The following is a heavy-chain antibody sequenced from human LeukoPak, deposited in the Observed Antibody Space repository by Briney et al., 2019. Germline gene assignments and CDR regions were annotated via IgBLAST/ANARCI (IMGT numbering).Heavy chain of an antibody. D-gene: IGHD3-16*01. Sequence: PGTSLRLSCVASGFTFRNYGMQWVRQAPGKGLEWVALIWYDGTIKHCADSVEGRFTISRDNSKNTVYLQMNSLRAEDTAVYYCARFVPYYMDVWGKGTTVTVSS. V-gene: IGHV3-33*01. CDR3: ARFVPYYMDV. CDR1: GFTFRNYG. J-gene: IGHJ6*03. CDR2: IWYDGTIK.